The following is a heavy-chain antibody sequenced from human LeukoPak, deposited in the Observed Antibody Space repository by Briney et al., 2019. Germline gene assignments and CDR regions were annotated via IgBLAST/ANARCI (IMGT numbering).Heavy chain of an antibody. V-gene: IGHV3-30*03. CDR1: GFIFSSFG. Sequence: GGSLRLSCVASGFIFSSFGMHWVRQAPGKGLEWVAAISYDVSKNYYADSVRGRLTISRDNSKTTLYLQMNSLRAEDTAVYYCATFRVRGSQFYYAMDVWGQGTTVTVSS. CDR2: ISYDVSKN. D-gene: IGHD3-10*01. CDR3: ATFRVRGSQFYYAMDV. J-gene: IGHJ6*02.